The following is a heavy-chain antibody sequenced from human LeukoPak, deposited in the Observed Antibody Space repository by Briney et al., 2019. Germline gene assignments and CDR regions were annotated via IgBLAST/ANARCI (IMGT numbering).Heavy chain of an antibody. Sequence: GGSLRLSCVASGFTFSSYGMHRVRQAPGKGLEWVAVISNDGSNKYYADSVKGRFTISRDNSKNTLYLQMNSLRAEDTAVYYCAKGRGAFDIWGQGTMVTVSS. CDR1: GFTFSSYG. CDR2: ISNDGSNK. D-gene: IGHD3-10*01. V-gene: IGHV3-30*18. J-gene: IGHJ3*02. CDR3: AKGRGAFDI.